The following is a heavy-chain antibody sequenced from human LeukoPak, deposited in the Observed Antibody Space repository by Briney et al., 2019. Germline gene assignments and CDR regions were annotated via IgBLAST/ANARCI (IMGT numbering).Heavy chain of an antibody. J-gene: IGHJ4*02. V-gene: IGHV3-7*03. CDR1: GFTFSRYW. Sequence: GGSLRLSCAASGFTFSRYWMSWVRQAPRKGLEWVANIKQDGSETYYVDSMKGRFTISRDNAKNSLYLQMDSLRAEDTAVYYCARDKGDYDTSGSLFIFGGQGTLVTVSS. CDR3: ARDKGDYDTSGSLFIF. CDR2: IKQDGSET. D-gene: IGHD3-22*01.